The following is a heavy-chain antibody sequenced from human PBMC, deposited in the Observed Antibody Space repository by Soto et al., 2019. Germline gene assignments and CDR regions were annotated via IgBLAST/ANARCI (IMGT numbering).Heavy chain of an antibody. V-gene: IGHV2-5*02. J-gene: IGHJ2*01. CDR1: GFSLTTKGVG. Sequence: QITLKESGPTLVKPTQTLTLTCTFSGFSLTTKGVGVGWIRQPPGKALEWLGIIYWDDDERYSPSLKSRLTITKDTSKNQVVLTMTNMDPVDTATYYCAHRQGVTLWDGSTSWYFNLWGRGTLVTVSS. CDR2: IYWDDDE. CDR3: AHRQGVTLWDGSTSWYFNL. D-gene: IGHD1-26*01.